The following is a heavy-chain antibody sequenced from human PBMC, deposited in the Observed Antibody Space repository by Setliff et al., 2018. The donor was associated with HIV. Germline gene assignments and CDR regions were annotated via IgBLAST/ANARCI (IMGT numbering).Heavy chain of an antibody. D-gene: IGHD2-2*01. CDR1: GGSISSSSYY. CDR2: IYYSEST. Sequence: SETLSLTCTVSGGSISSSSYYWGWIRQPPGKGLEWIGSIYYSESTSYNPSLKSRVTISVDTSKNQFSLRLASVTAADTAIYYCARDDSIVLVPAILRGDGFDFWGQGRMVTVSS. J-gene: IGHJ3*01. CDR3: ARDDSIVLVPAILRGDGFDF. V-gene: IGHV4-39*07.